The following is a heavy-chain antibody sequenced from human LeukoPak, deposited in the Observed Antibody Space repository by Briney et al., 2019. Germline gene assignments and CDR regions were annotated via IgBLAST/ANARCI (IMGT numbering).Heavy chain of an antibody. CDR3: ARDRPTVAAAFDY. D-gene: IGHD4-17*01. CDR2: IYYSGST. CDR1: GGSISSYY. J-gene: IGHJ4*02. V-gene: IGHV4-59*12. Sequence: PSETLSLTCTVSGGSISSYYWSWIRQPPGKGLEWIGYIYYSGSTNYNPSLKSRVTISVDTSKNQFSLKLSSVTAADTAVYYCARDRPTVAAAFDYWGQGTLVTVSS.